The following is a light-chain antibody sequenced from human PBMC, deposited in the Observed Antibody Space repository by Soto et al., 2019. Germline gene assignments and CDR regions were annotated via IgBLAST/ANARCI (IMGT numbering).Light chain of an antibody. Sequence: DIQMTQSPSSLSASVGDRVTITCRASQSISSYLNWYQQKPGKAPKFLIYAASSLQSGVPSRFSGSGSGTDFTLTISSLQPEDFATYYCQQSYSTPFLFGQGTMLEIK. CDR2: AAS. CDR1: QSISSY. V-gene: IGKV1-39*01. J-gene: IGKJ2*01. CDR3: QQSYSTPFL.